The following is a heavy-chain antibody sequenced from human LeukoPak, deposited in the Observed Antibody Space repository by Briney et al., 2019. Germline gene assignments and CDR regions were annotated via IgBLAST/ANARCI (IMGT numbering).Heavy chain of an antibody. CDR1: GFTFSTSS. CDR3: TKSDHPQLPTRLQH. V-gene: IGHV3-21*01. CDR2: ISSISTYI. Sequence: PGGSLRLSCAASGFTFSTSSMNWVRQAPGKGLEWVSSISSISTYIYYADSVKGRFTISRDNAKNSLFLQMNSLRAEDTAVYYCTKSDHPQLPTRLQHWGQGTLVTVSS. D-gene: IGHD1-14*01. J-gene: IGHJ1*01.